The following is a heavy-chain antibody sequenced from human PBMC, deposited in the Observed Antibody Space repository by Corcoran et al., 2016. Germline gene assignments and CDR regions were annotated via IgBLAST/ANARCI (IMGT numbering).Heavy chain of an antibody. J-gene: IGHJ4*02. CDR1: GGSFSGYY. D-gene: IGHD1-26*01. Sequence: QVQLQQWGAGLLKPSETLSLTCAVYGGSFSGYYWSWIRQPPGKGLEWIGEINHSGSTNYNPSLKSRVTITVDTSKNQFSLKLSSVTATDTAVYYWARGSAQGGASWGQGTLVTVSS. CDR3: ARGSAQGGAS. V-gene: IGHV4-34*01. CDR2: INHSGST.